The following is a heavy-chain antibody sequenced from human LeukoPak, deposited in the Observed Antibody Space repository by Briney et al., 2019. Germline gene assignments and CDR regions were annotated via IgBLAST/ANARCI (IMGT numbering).Heavy chain of an antibody. CDR3: ARQTGPDYGDYADLYNWFDP. J-gene: IGHJ5*02. V-gene: IGHV4-34*01. Sequence: SETLSLTCAVYGGSFSGYYWSWIRQPPGKGLEWIGEINHSGSTNYNPSLKSRVTISVDTSKNQFSLKLSSVTAADTAVYYCARQTGPDYGDYADLYNWFDPWGQGTLVTASS. D-gene: IGHD4-17*01. CDR2: INHSGST. CDR1: GGSFSGYY.